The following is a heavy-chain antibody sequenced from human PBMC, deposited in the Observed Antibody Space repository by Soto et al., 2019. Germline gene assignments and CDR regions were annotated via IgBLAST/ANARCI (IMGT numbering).Heavy chain of an antibody. CDR2: TYWDDDN. V-gene: IGHV2-5*02. J-gene: IGHJ3*01. CDR1: GFSITTSGVG. D-gene: IGHD1-26*01. CDR3: AHIVTLMSTCNYGAFDF. Sequence: QITLKESGPTLVRPTQTLTLTCSLSGFSITTSGVGVGWVRQPPGKALEWLAFTYWDDDNRYNPSLRPRLSTAKDTSRNQVVLTMTNMDPEDTVTYYCAHIVTLMSTCNYGAFDFCGQGALVTVPS.